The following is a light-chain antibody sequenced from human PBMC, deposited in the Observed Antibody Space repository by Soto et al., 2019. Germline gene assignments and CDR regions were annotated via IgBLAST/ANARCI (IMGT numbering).Light chain of an antibody. V-gene: IGKV4-1*01. Sequence: DIVMTQSPDSLAVSLGERATINCKSSQSVLYSSNNKNYLTWYQQKPGQPPKLLIYWASTRESGVPDRFSGSGSGTDLTLTISGLQAEDVAVYYCQQYFSPPYTFGQGTSLKIK. J-gene: IGKJ2*01. CDR1: QSVLYSSNNKNY. CDR3: QQYFSPPYT. CDR2: WAS.